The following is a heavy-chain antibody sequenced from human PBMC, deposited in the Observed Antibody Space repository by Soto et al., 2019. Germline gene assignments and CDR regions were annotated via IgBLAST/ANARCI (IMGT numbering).Heavy chain of an antibody. Sequence: PGESLKISCKGSGYSFTSYWIGWVRQMPGKGLEWMGIIYPGDSDTRYSPSFQGQVTISADKSISTAYLQWSSLKASDTAMYYCARLGGAFSWDPNWFDFWGPGILVTVFS. J-gene: IGHJ5*01. CDR1: GYSFTSYW. D-gene: IGHD3-3*01. CDR2: IYPGDSDT. V-gene: IGHV5-51*01. CDR3: ARLGGAFSWDPNWFDF.